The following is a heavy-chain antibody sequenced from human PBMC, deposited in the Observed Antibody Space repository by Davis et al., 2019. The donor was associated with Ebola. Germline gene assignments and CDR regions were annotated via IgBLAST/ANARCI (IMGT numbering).Heavy chain of an antibody. CDR1: GYTFTGYY. Sequence: ASVKVSCKASGYTFTGYYIHWVRQAPGQGLEWMGWINPNSGGTNYAQKFQGRVTLTRDTSTSTVHMDLSSLNSEDTAIYYCASGEFVGFWGQGTLVTVSS. J-gene: IGHJ4*02. CDR3: ASGEFVGF. D-gene: IGHD3-10*01. CDR2: INPNSGGT. V-gene: IGHV1-2*02.